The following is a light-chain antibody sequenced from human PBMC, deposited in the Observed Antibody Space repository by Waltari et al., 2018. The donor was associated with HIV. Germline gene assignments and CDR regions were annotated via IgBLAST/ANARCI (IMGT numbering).Light chain of an antibody. V-gene: IGKV3-11*01. CDR2: DAS. CDR1: ENINIY. J-gene: IGKJ4*01. Sequence: EVVLTQSPATLSLSPGERATLSCRASENINIYLAWYQQRPGQAPRLLIFDASNRATGIPARFSGSGSGTDFTLTISSLEPEDFAVYYCQQRKIWPPVTFGGGTTVEIK. CDR3: QQRKIWPPVT.